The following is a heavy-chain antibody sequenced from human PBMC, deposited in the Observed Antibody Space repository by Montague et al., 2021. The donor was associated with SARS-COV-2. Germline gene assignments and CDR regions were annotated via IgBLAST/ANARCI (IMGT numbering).Heavy chain of an antibody. V-gene: IGHV4-31*03. D-gene: IGHD3-9*01. CDR1: GGSISSGGYY. J-gene: IGHJ6*02. CDR3: ASDRGYFDWLFHSDYYYYWMDD. CDR2: IYYSGNT. Sequence: TLSLTCTVSGGSISSGGYYWSWIRQHPGKGLEWIVYIYYSGNTYYNPSLKSRVTISVDTSKNQFSLKLRSVTAADTAVYYCASDRGYFDWLFHSDYYYYWMDDWGQGTPVTVSS.